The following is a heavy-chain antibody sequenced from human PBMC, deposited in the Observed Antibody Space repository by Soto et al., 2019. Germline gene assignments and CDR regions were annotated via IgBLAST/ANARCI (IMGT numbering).Heavy chain of an antibody. CDR2: INPASGST. Sequence: QVQLVQSGAEVKKPGASVKLSCRTSGYTFTHYYIHWVRQAPGQGLEWLAIINPASGSTYYADSVSGRFTISRENSRNTVYLQMNSLRAEDTAVYYCAKKGLGSLATYCSTGDCHYAFDIWGQGTMVTVSS. V-gene: IGHV1-46*04. J-gene: IGHJ3*02. CDR1: GYTFTHYY. D-gene: IGHD2-15*01. CDR3: AKKGLGSLATYCSTGDCHYAFDI.